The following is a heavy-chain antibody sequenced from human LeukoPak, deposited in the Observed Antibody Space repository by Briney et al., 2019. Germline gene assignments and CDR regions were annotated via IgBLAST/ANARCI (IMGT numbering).Heavy chain of an antibody. Sequence: ASVKVSCKVSGYTFTDYYMHWVQQAPGEGLEWMGLVDPEDGETIYAEKFQGRVTITADTSTDTAYMELSSLRSEDTAVYYCATLAKVYCSGGSCYTSPKIDYWGQGTLVTVSS. CDR3: ATLAKVYCSGGSCYTSPKIDY. D-gene: IGHD2-15*01. J-gene: IGHJ4*02. CDR1: GYTFTDYY. V-gene: IGHV1-69-2*01. CDR2: VDPEDGET.